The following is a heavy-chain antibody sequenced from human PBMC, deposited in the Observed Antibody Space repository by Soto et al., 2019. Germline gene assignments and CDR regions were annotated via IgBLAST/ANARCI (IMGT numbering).Heavy chain of an antibody. J-gene: IGHJ6*02. CDR3: AKDLALYQIGSHYGMDV. CDR1: GFNFSTYG. V-gene: IGHV3-30*18. Sequence: QVQLVESGGAVVQTGRSLRLSCVASGFNFSTYGIHWVRQAPGKGLEWVAVISFDGTNTFEADSVKGRFTISRDNSRNILYLQMNSLRIEDTAVYYCAKDLALYQIGSHYGMDVWGPGTTVTVSS. D-gene: IGHD2-2*01. CDR2: ISFDGTNT.